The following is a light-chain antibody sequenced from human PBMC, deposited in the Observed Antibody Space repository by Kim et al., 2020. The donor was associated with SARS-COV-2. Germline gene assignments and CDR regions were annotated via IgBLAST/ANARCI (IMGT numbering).Light chain of an antibody. V-gene: IGKV2-28*01. CDR2: LTS. J-gene: IGKJ3*01. CDR3: MQTVQTTRV. Sequence: DVVMTQSPLSLSVTPGEPASISCRSSQSLLHSNGYNSLEWYLQKPGQPPQLLIYLTSNRAFGVPDRFSGSGSGTDFTLTITRVEAEDVGIYYCMQTVQTTRVFGPGTKVDIK. CDR1: QSLLHSNGYNS.